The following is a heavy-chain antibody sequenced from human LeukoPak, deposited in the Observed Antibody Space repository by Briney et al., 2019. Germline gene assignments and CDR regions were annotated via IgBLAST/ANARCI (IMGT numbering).Heavy chain of an antibody. D-gene: IGHD3-3*01. J-gene: IGHJ4*02. CDR2: ISNADSYK. Sequence: GRSLRLSCAASGFTFSSFGMPWVRQAAGPGLGGVAVISNADSYKYYADSVKARFNISRDNSKNTLYLQMNSLIAEDTAVYYCAKDCPVPSYCDIWSGYLDYWGQGTLVTVSS. V-gene: IGHV3-30*18. CDR1: GFTFSSFG. CDR3: AKDCPVPSYCDIWSGYLDY.